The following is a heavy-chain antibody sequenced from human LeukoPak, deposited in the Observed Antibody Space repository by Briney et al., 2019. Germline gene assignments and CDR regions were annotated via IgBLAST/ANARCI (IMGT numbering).Heavy chain of an antibody. CDR2: ISGSGSSI. V-gene: IGHV3-48*01. CDR3: ARGVGATRTFDY. D-gene: IGHD1-26*01. Sequence: GGSLRLSCAASGFTFSSYSMNWVRQAPGKGLEWVSYISGSGSSIYYADSVKGRFTISRDNAKNSLYLQMNSLRAEDTAVYYCARGVGATRTFDYWGQGTLVTVSS. J-gene: IGHJ4*02. CDR1: GFTFSSYS.